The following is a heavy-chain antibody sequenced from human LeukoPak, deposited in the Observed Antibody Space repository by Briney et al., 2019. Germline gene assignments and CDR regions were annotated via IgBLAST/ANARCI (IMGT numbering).Heavy chain of an antibody. D-gene: IGHD3-3*01. V-gene: IGHV1-46*01. Sequence: GASVKVSCKASGYTFTSYYMHWARQAPGQGLEWMGIINPSGGSTSYAQKFQGRVTMTRDTSTSTVYMELSSLRSEDTAVYYCARNARITIFGVSMGAYWGQGTLVTVSS. CDR2: INPSGGST. J-gene: IGHJ4*02. CDR1: GYTFTSYY. CDR3: ARNARITIFGVSMGAY.